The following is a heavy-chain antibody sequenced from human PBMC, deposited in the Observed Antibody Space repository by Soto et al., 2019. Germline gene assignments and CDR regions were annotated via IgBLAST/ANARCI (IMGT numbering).Heavy chain of an antibody. Sequence: HSQTLSLTCAISGDSVSNTRAAWNWIRQSPSRGLEWLGRTYYRSNWYFDYAVSVKSRMAISPDTSKNQFSLQLTSLTPEDTAVYYCVRASTRGVAERFQDWGQGTLVTVSS. CDR2: TYYRSNWYF. J-gene: IGHJ1*01. CDR1: GDSVSNTRAA. D-gene: IGHD3-10*01. V-gene: IGHV6-1*01. CDR3: VRASTRGVAERFQD.